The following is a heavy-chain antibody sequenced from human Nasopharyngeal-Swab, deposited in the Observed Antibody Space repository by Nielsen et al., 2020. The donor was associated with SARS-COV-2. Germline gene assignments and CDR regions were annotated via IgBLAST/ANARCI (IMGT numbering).Heavy chain of an antibody. D-gene: IGHD6-6*01. J-gene: IGHJ6*03. CDR2: IYYSGST. CDR1: GGSISTYY. Sequence: SETLSLTCTVSGGSISTYYWSWIRQPPGKGLEWIGYIYYSGSTNYNPSLESRVTISVDTSKNQFSLKLSSVTAADTAVYYCARVPLELVGAYYSYHMDVWGKGTTVIVSS. CDR3: ARVPLELVGAYYSYHMDV. V-gene: IGHV4-59*01.